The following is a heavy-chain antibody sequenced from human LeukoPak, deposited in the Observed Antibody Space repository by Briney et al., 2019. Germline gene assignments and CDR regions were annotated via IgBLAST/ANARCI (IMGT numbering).Heavy chain of an antibody. J-gene: IGHJ4*02. CDR3: ARDLEMATPDADY. D-gene: IGHD5-24*01. CDR1: GFTFSSYS. Sequence: PGGSLRLSCAPSGFTFSSYSMNWVRQAPGKGLEWVSSISSSSYIYYADSVKGRFTISRDNAKNSLYLQMNSLRAEDTAVYYCARDLEMATPDADYWGQGTLVTVSS. CDR2: ISSSSYI. V-gene: IGHV3-21*01.